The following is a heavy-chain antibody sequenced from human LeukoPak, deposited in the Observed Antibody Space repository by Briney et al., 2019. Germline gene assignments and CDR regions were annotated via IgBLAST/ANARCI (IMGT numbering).Heavy chain of an antibody. CDR2: IYYSGST. Sequence: SETLSLTCTVSGGSISSYYWSWIRQPPGKGLEWIVYIYYSGSTNYNTSLKSRVTISVDTSKNQFSLKLSSVTAADTAVYYCARLSYGDYDYYYYYTGVWGKGTTVTVSS. CDR1: GGSISSYY. J-gene: IGHJ6*03. CDR3: ARLSYGDYDYYYYYTGV. D-gene: IGHD4-17*01. V-gene: IGHV4-59*08.